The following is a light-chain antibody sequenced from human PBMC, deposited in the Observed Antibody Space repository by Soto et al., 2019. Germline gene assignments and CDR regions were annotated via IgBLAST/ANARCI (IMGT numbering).Light chain of an antibody. CDR2: EDN. CDR3: QSYDSSINWV. V-gene: IGLV6-57*03. Sequence: NFMLTQPHSVSESPGKTVTISCTRSSGSIASNYVQWYQQRPGSAPTTVIYEDNQRPSGVPDRFSGSIDSSSNSASLTISGLKTEYEADYYCQSYDSSINWVFGGGTKLTVL. J-gene: IGLJ3*02. CDR1: SGSIASNY.